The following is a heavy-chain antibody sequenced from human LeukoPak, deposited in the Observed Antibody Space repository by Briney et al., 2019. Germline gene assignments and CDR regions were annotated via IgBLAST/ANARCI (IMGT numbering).Heavy chain of an antibody. CDR2: IYYSGST. CDR1: GGSISSSTYY. J-gene: IGHJ3*02. CDR3: ARRARGAKFGSGAFDI. V-gene: IGHV4-39*01. Sequence: PSETLSLTCTVSGGSISSSTYYWGWIRQPPGKGLEWIGSIYYSGSTYYNPSLKSRVTISVDTSKNQFSLKLSSVTAADTPVYYCARRARGAKFGSGAFDIWGQGTMVTVSS. D-gene: IGHD3-10*01.